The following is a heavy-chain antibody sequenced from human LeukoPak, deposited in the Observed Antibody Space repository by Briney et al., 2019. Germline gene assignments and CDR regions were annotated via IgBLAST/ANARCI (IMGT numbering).Heavy chain of an antibody. CDR2: ISSSGSTI. Sequence: GGSLRLSCAASGFTFSYFYMSWIRQAPGKGLEWVSYISSSGSTIFYADSVKGRFTISRDNAKNSLFLQMNSLRAEDTAVYYCAREGDGYNSPIDYWGQGTLVTVSS. J-gene: IGHJ4*02. CDR1: GFTFSYFY. D-gene: IGHD5-24*01. V-gene: IGHV3-11*04. CDR3: AREGDGYNSPIDY.